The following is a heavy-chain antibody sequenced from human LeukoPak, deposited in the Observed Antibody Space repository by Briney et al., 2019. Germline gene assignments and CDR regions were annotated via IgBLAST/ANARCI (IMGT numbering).Heavy chain of an antibody. J-gene: IGHJ3*02. CDR1: GFSFSSYA. CDR2: INSDGSST. D-gene: IGHD3/OR15-3a*01. Sequence: GGSLRLSCAASGFSFSSYAMSWVRQAPGKGLEWVSRINSDGSSTYYADSVKGRFTTSRDNAKNALHLQMNSLTAEDTAVYYCVLDLFSSFAFDIWGQGTMVTVSS. V-gene: IGHV3-74*01. CDR3: VLDLFSSFAFDI.